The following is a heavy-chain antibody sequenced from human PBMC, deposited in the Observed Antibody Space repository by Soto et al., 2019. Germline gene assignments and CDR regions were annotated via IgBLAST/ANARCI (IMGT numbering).Heavy chain of an antibody. D-gene: IGHD3-3*01. CDR1: GGSISSYY. J-gene: IGHJ6*02. CDR2: IYYSGST. V-gene: IGHV4-59*01. Sequence: SETLSLTCTVSGGSISSYYWSWIRQPPGKGLEWIGYIYYSGSTNYNPSLKSRVTISVDTSKNQFSLKLSSVTAADTAVYYCASFSLYGMDVWGQGTTVTVSS. CDR3: ASFSLYGMDV.